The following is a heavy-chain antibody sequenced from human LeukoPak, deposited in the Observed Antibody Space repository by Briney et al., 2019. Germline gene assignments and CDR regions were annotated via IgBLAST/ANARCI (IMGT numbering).Heavy chain of an antibody. D-gene: IGHD1-26*01. CDR1: GGSISSYY. V-gene: IGHV4-59*05. CDR2: IYYSGST. Sequence: KPSETLSLTCTVSGGSISSYYWSWIRQPPGKGLEWIGSIYYSGSTYYNPSLKSRVTISVDTSKNQFSLKLSSVTAADTAVYYCARGELGAKDYWGQGTLVTVSS. J-gene: IGHJ4*02. CDR3: ARGELGAKDY.